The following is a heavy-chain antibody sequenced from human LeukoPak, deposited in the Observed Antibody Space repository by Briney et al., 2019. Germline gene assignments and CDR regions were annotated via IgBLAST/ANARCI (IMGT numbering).Heavy chain of an antibody. CDR3: AKFIVGASSRFDF. D-gene: IGHD1-26*01. Sequence: GGSLRLSCAASGFTVSSNYMSWVRQAPGKGLEWVSDISGSGGSIYYADSVKGRFTISRDNSKNTLYLQMNSLRAEDTAVYYCAKFIVGASSRFDFWGQGTLVTVSS. V-gene: IGHV3-23*01. CDR1: GFTVSSNY. CDR2: ISGSGGSI. J-gene: IGHJ4*02.